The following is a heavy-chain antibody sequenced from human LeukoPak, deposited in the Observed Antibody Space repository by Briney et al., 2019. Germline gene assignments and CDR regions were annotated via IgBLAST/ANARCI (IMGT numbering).Heavy chain of an antibody. Sequence: GGSLRLSCAASGFTFSSNYMSWVRQAPGKGLEWVSVIYSGGSTYYADSVKGRFTISRDNSKNTLYLQMNSLRAEDTAVYYCATLVGGGIAARDDYWGQGTLVTVSS. D-gene: IGHD6-6*01. CDR3: ATLVGGGIAARDDY. CDR2: IYSGGST. J-gene: IGHJ4*02. CDR1: GFTFSSNY. V-gene: IGHV3-53*01.